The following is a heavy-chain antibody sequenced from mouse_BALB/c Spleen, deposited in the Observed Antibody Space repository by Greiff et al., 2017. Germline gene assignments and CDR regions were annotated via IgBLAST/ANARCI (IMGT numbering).Heavy chain of an antibody. CDR2: ISYSGST. J-gene: IGHJ1*01. Sequence: DVKLLESGPSLVKPSQTLSLSCSVTGDSITSGYWNWIRKFPGNKLEYMGYISYSGSTSYNPSLNSRISITRDTSKNNYYLQLNSVTTEDTATYYGARYKSTDWYFEVWGAGTTVTVSS. CDR3: ARYKSTDWYFEV. CDR1: GDSITSGY. V-gene: IGHV3-8*02. D-gene: IGHD5-1*01.